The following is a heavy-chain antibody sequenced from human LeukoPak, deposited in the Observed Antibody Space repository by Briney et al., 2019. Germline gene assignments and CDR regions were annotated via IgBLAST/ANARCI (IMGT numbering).Heavy chain of an antibody. CDR1: GASVNSGSYD. D-gene: IGHD3-10*01. Sequence: SETLSLTCTISGASVNSGSYDWNWIRQPPGKGLEWIAYISYSGSTNYNPSVKSRVTISVDTSKNQFSLKLSSVTAADTAVYYCARESPYYGSGSRDNWFDPWGQGTLVTVSS. J-gene: IGHJ5*02. CDR3: ARESPYYGSGSRDNWFDP. CDR2: ISYSGST. V-gene: IGHV4-61*01.